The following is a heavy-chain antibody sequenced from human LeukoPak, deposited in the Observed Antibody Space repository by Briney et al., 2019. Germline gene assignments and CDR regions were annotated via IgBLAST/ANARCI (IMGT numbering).Heavy chain of an antibody. J-gene: IGHJ4*02. D-gene: IGHD6-13*01. V-gene: IGHV3-23*01. CDR2: ITAIDGRT. CDR3: TKDRRGPAAGTWYFDS. Sequence: GGSLRLSCVASGFTFSSTTMGWVRQAPGRGLEWVSSITAIDGRTYYADSVRGRFTISRDNSKYTVYLQLNSLRAGDTANYYCTKDRRGPAAGTWYFDSWGQGTLVTVSS. CDR1: GFTFSSTT.